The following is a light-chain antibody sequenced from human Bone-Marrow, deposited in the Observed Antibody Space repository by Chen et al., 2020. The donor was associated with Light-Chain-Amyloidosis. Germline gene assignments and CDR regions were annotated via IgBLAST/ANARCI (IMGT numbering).Light chain of an antibody. Sequence: QPALTPPASVSGSPGQSITISCTGTSSDVGGDNHVSWYQQHPDKAPKLMIYEVTNRPSWVPDRFSGSKSYNTASLTISGLQTEDEADYFCSAYTITNTLVFGSGTRVTVL. V-gene: IGLV2-14*01. J-gene: IGLJ1*01. CDR1: SSDVGGDNH. CDR3: SAYTITNTLV. CDR2: EVT.